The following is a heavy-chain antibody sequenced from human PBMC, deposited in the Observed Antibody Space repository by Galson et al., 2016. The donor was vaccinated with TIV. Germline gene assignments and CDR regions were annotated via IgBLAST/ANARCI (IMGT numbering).Heavy chain of an antibody. V-gene: IGHV3-23*01. CDR2: ISGGGGRT. CDR1: GLTFSSHA. D-gene: IGHD3-22*01. Sequence: SLRLSCAASGLTFSSHAMSWVRQAPGKGLEWVSAISGGGGRTYYADSVKGRFTISRDNSKSTLYLQMNSLRADDTAVYFCAKMDSSGFDYVRRFDFWGQGTLATVSS. J-gene: IGHJ4*02. CDR3: AKMDSSGFDYVRRFDF.